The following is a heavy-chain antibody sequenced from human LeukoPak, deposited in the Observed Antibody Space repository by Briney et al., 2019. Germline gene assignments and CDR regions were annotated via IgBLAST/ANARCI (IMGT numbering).Heavy chain of an antibody. V-gene: IGHV3-74*01. CDR3: ARPRAYCSGGSCFFTDGMDV. J-gene: IGHJ6*04. Sequence: GGSLRLSCAASGFTFSSYWMHWVRQAPGKGLVWVSRINSDGSSTSYADSVKGRFTISRDNAKNTLYLQMNSLRAEDTAVYYCARPRAYCSGGSCFFTDGMDVWGKGTTVTVSS. D-gene: IGHD2-15*01. CDR2: INSDGSST. CDR1: GFTFSSYW.